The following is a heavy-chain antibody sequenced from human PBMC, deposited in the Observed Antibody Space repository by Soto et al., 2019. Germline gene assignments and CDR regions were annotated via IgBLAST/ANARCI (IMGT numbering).Heavy chain of an antibody. J-gene: IGHJ4*02. CDR2: IYYSGST. CDR1: GGSISSYY. CDR3: ALAGGFGGWIFDY. V-gene: IGHV4-59*01. D-gene: IGHD6-19*01. Sequence: PETLSLTCTVSGGSISSYYWSWIRQPPGKGLEWIGYIYYSGSTNYNPSLKSRVTISVDTSKNQFSLKLSSVTAADTAVYYWALAGGFGGWIFDYWGQGTLVTVSA.